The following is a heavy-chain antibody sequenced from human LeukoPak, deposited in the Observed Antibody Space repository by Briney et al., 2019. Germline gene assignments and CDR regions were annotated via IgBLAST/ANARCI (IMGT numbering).Heavy chain of an antibody. D-gene: IGHD1-26*01. CDR3: ARNSIVGATVEDY. Sequence: SETLSLTCTVSGGSVSSGSCYWSWIRQPPGKGLEWIGYIYYSGSTNYNPSLKSRVTISVDTSKNQFSLKLSSVTAADTAVYYCARNSIVGATVEDYWGQGTLVTVSS. CDR1: GGSVSSGSCY. J-gene: IGHJ4*02. CDR2: IYYSGST. V-gene: IGHV4-61*01.